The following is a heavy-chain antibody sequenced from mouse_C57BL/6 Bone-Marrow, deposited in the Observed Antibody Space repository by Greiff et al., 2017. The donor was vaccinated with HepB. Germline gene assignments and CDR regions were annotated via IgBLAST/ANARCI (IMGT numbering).Heavy chain of an antibody. V-gene: IGHV1-62-2*01. D-gene: IGHD1-1*01. CDR3: ARHERIYYYGSSNWYFDV. CDR2: FYPGSGSI. CDR1: GYTFTEYT. J-gene: IGHJ1*03. Sequence: VKLQESGAELVKPGASVKLSCKASGYTFTEYTIHWVKQRSGQGLEWIGWFYPGSGSIKYNEKFKDKATLTADKSSSTVYMELSRLTSEDSAVYFCARHERIYYYGSSNWYFDVWGTGTTVTVSS.